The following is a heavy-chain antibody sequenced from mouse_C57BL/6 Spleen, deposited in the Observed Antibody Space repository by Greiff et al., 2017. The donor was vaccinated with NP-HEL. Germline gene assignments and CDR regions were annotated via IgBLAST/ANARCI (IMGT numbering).Heavy chain of an antibody. D-gene: IGHD2-5*01. CDR2: IYPGDGDT. CDR1: GYAFSSSW. Sequence: VQLKESGPELVKPGASVKISCKASGYAFSSSWMNWVKQRPGKGLEWIGRIYPGDGDTNYNGKFKGKATLTADKSSSTAYMQLSSLTSEDSAVYFCARAYYSNYEGFDYWGQGTTLTVSS. J-gene: IGHJ2*01. CDR3: ARAYYSNYEGFDY. V-gene: IGHV1-82*01.